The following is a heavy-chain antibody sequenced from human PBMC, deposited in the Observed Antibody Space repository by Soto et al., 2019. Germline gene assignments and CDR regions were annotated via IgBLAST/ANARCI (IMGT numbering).Heavy chain of an antibody. Sequence: ASVKVSCKASGYTSTSYVMHWVRQAPGQRLEWLGWINAGNGNTKYSQKFQGRVTITRDTSASTAYMELSSLRSEDTAVYYCARSYYDSSGYYSYYGMDVWGQGTKVTVSS. CDR1: GYTSTSYV. V-gene: IGHV1-3*01. D-gene: IGHD3-22*01. CDR2: INAGNGNT. CDR3: ARSYYDSSGYYSYYGMDV. J-gene: IGHJ6*02.